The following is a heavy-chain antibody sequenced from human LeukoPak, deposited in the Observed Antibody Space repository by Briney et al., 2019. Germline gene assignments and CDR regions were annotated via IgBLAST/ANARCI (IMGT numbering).Heavy chain of an antibody. V-gene: IGHV3-73*01. CDR1: GFTLSVSD. CDR3: TSPRDYVDY. Sequence: GGPVRLSCAACGFTLSVSDMLWLPDASGERLECGGRIRSKANIFATAYAASVKATYTLFKDDSKTTAYLQMNSLNTEETAVYYCTSPRDYVDYWGQGTLVTVSS. CDR2: IRSKANIFAT. J-gene: IGHJ4*02.